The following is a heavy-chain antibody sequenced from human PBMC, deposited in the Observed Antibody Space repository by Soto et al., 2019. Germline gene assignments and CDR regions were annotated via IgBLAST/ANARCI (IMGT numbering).Heavy chain of an antibody. V-gene: IGHV3-30-3*01. Sequence: PGGSLRLSCAASGFTFSSYSMHWVRQSPGKGLEWVAVISYDGSNKYYADSVKGRFTISRDNSKNALYLQMSSLRAEDTAVYYCATEYGGSHTLFGVVTPSHWGQGTLVTV. CDR1: GFTFSSYS. D-gene: IGHD3-3*01. J-gene: IGHJ4*02. CDR3: ATEYGGSHTLFGVVTPSH. CDR2: ISYDGSNK.